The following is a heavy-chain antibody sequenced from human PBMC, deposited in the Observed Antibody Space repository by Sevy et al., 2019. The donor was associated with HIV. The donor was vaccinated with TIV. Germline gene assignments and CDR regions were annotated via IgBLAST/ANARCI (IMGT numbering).Heavy chain of an antibody. D-gene: IGHD1-26*01. CDR1: GFSFRNYG. Sequence: GGSLRLSCAASGFSFRNYGMHWVRQAPGKGLEWLALISFDGDTKYYGDSVKGRFTISRDNSKNTVYLEMNSLRNEDTAIYFCANAYSGSYSHSYLYALDVWGQGTTVTVSS. CDR3: ANAYSGSYSHSYLYALDV. CDR2: ISFDGDTK. V-gene: IGHV3-30*18. J-gene: IGHJ6*02.